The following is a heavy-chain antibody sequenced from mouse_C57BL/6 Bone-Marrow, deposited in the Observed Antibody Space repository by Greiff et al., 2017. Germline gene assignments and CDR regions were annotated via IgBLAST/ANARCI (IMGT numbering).Heavy chain of an antibody. Sequence: DVMLVESGGGLVKPGGSLKLSCAASGFPFSDYGMHWVRQAPEQGLAWVAYLSSGSSTIYYADTVKGRFTISRDNAKNTLFLQMTSLRSEDTAMYYCARHLLRPLMDYWGQGTSVTVSS. CDR2: LSSGSSTI. J-gene: IGHJ4*01. CDR1: GFPFSDYG. D-gene: IGHD1-2*01. CDR3: ARHLLRPLMDY. V-gene: IGHV5-17*01.